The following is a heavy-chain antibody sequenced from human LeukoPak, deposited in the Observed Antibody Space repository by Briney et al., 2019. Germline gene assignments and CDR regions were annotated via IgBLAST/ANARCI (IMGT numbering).Heavy chain of an antibody. CDR2: ISGSGGST. V-gene: IGHV3-23*01. CDR3: AKGEDGYNFGWFDP. D-gene: IGHD5-24*01. CDR1: GFIFRNFA. J-gene: IGHJ5*02. Sequence: GGSLRLSCAASGFIFRNFAMSWVRQAPGKGLEWVSAISGSGGSTYYADSVKGRFTISRDNSKNTLYLQMNSLRAEDTAVYYCAKGEDGYNFGWFDPWGQGTLVTVSS.